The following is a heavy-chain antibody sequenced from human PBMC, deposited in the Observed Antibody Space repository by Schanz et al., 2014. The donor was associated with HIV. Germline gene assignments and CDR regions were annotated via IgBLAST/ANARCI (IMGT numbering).Heavy chain of an antibody. D-gene: IGHD3-10*01. CDR3: ARENPLYYYLHGGPFDI. Sequence: QVQLVESGGGVVQPGRSLRLSCAASGFTFSSHGMHWVRQAPGKGLEWVAVIWYDGTDKYYAGSVKGRFTISRDNSQNTMYLQMNRLRAEDTAVYYCARENPLYYYLHGGPFDIWGQGTVVTVSS. J-gene: IGHJ4*02. CDR1: GFTFSSHG. CDR2: IWYDGTDK. V-gene: IGHV3-33*01.